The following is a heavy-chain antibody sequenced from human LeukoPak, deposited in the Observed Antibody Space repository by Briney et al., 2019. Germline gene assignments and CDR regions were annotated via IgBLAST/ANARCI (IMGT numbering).Heavy chain of an antibody. D-gene: IGHD2-21*02. CDR1: GFSLSSYA. CDR3: SSGLGGGGCFSPYS. CDR2: LGINGDST. V-gene: IGHV3-64*01. J-gene: IGHJ4*02. Sequence: PRGSLRLSCAASGFSLSSYAMQWVRPAPGKGVEYVSALGINGDSTYYANSVKGRFTIYRDNSKNTLYLHVDRQRPEEMAVYDFSSGLGGGGCFSPYSWGQGTLVTVSS.